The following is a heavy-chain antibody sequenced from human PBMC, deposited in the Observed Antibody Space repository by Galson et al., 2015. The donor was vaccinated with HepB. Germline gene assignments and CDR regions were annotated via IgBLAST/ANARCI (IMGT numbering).Heavy chain of an antibody. J-gene: IGHJ4*02. CDR3: ARNYYGSGSTTVFDY. V-gene: IGHV1-69*13. CDR2: IIPTFGTA. CDR1: GGTFSSYA. D-gene: IGHD3-10*01. Sequence: SVKVSCKASGGTFSSYAISWVRQAPGQGLEWMGGIIPTFGTANYAQKFQGRVTITADESTSTAYMELSSLRSEDTAVYYCARNYYGSGSTTVFDYWGQGTLVTVSS.